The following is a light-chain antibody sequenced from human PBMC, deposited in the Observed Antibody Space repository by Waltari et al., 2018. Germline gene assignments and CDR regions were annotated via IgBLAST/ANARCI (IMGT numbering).Light chain of an antibody. CDR3: QQYYGTPCT. Sequence: DIVMTQSPDSLAVSLGERATINCKSSQSVLYSSNNKNYLAWYQQKPGQPPKLLIYWASTWESGVPDRFSGSGSGTDFTLTISSLQAEDVAVYYCQQYYGTPCTFGGGTKVEMK. CDR1: QSVLYSSNNKNY. V-gene: IGKV4-1*01. J-gene: IGKJ4*01. CDR2: WAS.